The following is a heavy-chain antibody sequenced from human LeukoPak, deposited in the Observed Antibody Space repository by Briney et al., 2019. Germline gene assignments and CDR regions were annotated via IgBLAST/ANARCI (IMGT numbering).Heavy chain of an antibody. Sequence: SETLSLTCDVSGYSINFGHLWGWIRQPPGKGLEWIASINHSGRTYYTPSLKSRVTISVDTLKNQFSLKVTSVTAEDTAMYFCARDTSAVPHTMIRDWLDPSGQGTLVTVSS. CDR2: INHSGRT. V-gene: IGHV4-38-2*02. J-gene: IGHJ5*02. CDR1: GYSINFGHL. D-gene: IGHD3-22*01. CDR3: ARDTSAVPHTMIRDWLDP.